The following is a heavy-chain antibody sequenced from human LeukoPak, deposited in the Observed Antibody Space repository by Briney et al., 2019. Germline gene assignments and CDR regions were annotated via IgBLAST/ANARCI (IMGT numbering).Heavy chain of an antibody. Sequence: ASVKVSCKASGGTFSSYAISWVRQAPGQGLEWMGWINPNSGGTYSAQKFQGWVTMTRDTSISTAYMELSRLTSDDTAVYYCARANALYCSSTTCLFDYWGQGTLVTVSS. CDR3: ARANALYCSSTTCLFDY. D-gene: IGHD2-2*01. CDR2: INPNSGGT. CDR1: GGTFSSYA. V-gene: IGHV1-2*04. J-gene: IGHJ4*02.